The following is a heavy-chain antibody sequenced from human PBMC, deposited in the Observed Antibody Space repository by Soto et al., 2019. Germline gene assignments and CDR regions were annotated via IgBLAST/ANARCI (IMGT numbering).Heavy chain of an antibody. CDR2: IYYSGST. V-gene: IGHV4-39*01. Sequence: PSETLSLTCTVSGGSISSSSYYWGWIRQPPGKGLEWIGSIYYSGSTYYNPSLKSRVTISVDTSKNQFSLKLSSVTAADTAVYYCARLDQKMVWIDYWGQGTLVTVYS. CDR3: ARLDQKMVWIDY. CDR1: GGSISSSSYY. J-gene: IGHJ4*02. D-gene: IGHD6-13*01.